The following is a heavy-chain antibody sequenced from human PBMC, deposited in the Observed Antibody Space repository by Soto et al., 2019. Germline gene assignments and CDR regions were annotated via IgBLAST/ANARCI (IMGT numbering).Heavy chain of an antibody. J-gene: IGHJ4*02. CDR1: GYTFTSYY. CDR2: INPSGGST. Sequence: ASVKVSCKASGYTFTSYYMHWVRQATGRGLEWMGIINPSGGSTSYAQKFQGRVTMTRDTSTSTVYMELSSLRSEDTAVYYCAREAVAGPYYLDYWGQGTLVTAS. V-gene: IGHV1-46*01. D-gene: IGHD6-19*01. CDR3: AREAVAGPYYLDY.